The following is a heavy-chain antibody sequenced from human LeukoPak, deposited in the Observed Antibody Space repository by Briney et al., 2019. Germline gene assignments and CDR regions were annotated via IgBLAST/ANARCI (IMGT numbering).Heavy chain of an antibody. V-gene: IGHV4-39*01. CDR1: GGSISSSSYY. CDR3: ARQTSQAAAAGFDY. D-gene: IGHD6-13*01. Sequence: SETLSHTCTVSGGSISSSSYYWGWIRQPPGKGLEWIGSFYYSGSTYYNPSLKSRVTISVDTSKNQFSLKLSSVTAADTAVYYCARQTSQAAAAGFDYWGQGTLVTVSS. J-gene: IGHJ4*02. CDR2: FYYSGST.